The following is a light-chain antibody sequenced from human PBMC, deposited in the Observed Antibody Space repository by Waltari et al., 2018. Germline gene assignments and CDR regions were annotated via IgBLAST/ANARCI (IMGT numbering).Light chain of an antibody. CDR1: SSNIESNP. CDR2: SNS. J-gene: IGLJ2*01. CDR3: ASWDYSLNGVV. Sequence: QPVVTQPPSASGTPGQRVTISCSGSSSNIESNPVNWYQQVPERAPKLLIYSNSHRPSGVPDRCSASTSGRSASLAISGLQSDDEGNYYCASWDYSLNGVVYGGGTKLTVL. V-gene: IGLV1-44*01.